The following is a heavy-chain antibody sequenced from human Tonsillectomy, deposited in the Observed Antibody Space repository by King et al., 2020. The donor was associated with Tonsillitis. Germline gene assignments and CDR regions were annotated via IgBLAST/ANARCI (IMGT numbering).Heavy chain of an antibody. J-gene: IGHJ4*02. CDR1: GFSFSSCW. CDR3: VGGHGWLPDD. D-gene: IGHD5-24*01. Sequence: VQLVESGGGLVQPGGSLKLSCAASGFSFSSCWMNWVRQAPGKGLEWVAIVKQDGSEEFYVDSVRGRFTISRDNAKNSLYLQMNSLRADDTAVYFCVGGHGWLPDDWGQGTLVTVSS. V-gene: IGHV3-7*03. CDR2: VKQDGSEE.